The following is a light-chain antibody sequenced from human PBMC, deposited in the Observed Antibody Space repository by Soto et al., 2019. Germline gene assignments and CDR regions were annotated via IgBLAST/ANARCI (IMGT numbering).Light chain of an antibody. V-gene: IGKV3-15*01. CDR3: QQYDSYSPYT. J-gene: IGKJ2*01. CDR1: QSVSSN. Sequence: EIVMTQSPATLSVSPGERATLSCRASQSVSSNLAWYQQNPGQAPRLLIFDASTRATGVPARFSGSGSGTEFTLTISSLQPDDFATYYCQQYDSYSPYTFGQGTKLEIK. CDR2: DAS.